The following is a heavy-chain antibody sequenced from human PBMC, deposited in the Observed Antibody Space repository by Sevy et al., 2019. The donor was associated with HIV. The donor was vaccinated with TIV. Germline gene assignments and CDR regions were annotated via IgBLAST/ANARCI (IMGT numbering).Heavy chain of an antibody. Sequence: SETLSLTCTVSGGSISSGDYYWSWIRQPPGKGLEWIGYIYYSGSTYYNPSLKSRVTISVDTSKNQFSLKLSSVTAADTAVYYWAALFMVRGVISGGGDYWGQGTLVTVSS. CDR1: GGSISSGDYY. CDR3: AALFMVRGVISGGGDY. D-gene: IGHD3-10*01. J-gene: IGHJ4*02. CDR2: IYYSGST. V-gene: IGHV4-30-4*01.